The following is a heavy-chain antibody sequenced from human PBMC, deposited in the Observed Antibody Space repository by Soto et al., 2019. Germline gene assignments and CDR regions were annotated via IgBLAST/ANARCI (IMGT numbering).Heavy chain of an antibody. CDR2: MNPNSGNT. CDR3: ARRAYYYYDFWSGYSSNYYYYMDV. D-gene: IGHD3-3*01. V-gene: IGHV1-8*01. CDR1: GYTFTSYD. Sequence: ASVKVSCKASGYTFTSYDINWVRQATGQGLEWMGWMNPNSGNTGYAQKFQGRVTMTRNTSISTAYMELSSLRSEDTAVYYCARRAYYYYDFWSGYSSNYYYYMDVWGKGTTVT. J-gene: IGHJ6*03.